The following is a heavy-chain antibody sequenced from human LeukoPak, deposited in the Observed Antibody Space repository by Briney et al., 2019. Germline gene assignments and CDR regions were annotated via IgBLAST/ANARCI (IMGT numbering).Heavy chain of an antibody. V-gene: IGHV3-64*01. D-gene: IGHD5-18*01. J-gene: IGHJ6*03. CDR3: ARDLNTAMVTYYMDV. CDR2: ISSNGGST. CDR1: GFTFSGYA. Sequence: GGSLRLSCAASGFTFSGYAMHWVRQAPGKGLEYVSAISSNGGSTYYANSVKGRFTISRDNSKNTLYLQMGSLRAEDMAVYYCARDLNTAMVTYYMDVWGKGTTVTVSS.